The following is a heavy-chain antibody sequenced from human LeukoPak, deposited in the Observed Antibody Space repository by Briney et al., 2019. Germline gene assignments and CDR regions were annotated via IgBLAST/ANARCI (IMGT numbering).Heavy chain of an antibody. CDR3: ATDVHAAAGIWSFDY. CDR1: GYTLTELS. Sequence: ASVTVSCKVSGYTLTELSMHWVRQAPGKGLVWMGGFDPEDGETIYAQKFQGRVTMTEDTSTDTAYMELSSLRSEDTAVYYCATDVHAAAGIWSFDYWGQGTLVTVSS. V-gene: IGHV1-24*01. D-gene: IGHD6-13*01. J-gene: IGHJ4*02. CDR2: FDPEDGET.